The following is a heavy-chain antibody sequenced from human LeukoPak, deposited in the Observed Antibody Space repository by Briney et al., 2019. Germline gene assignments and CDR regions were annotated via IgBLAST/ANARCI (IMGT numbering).Heavy chain of an antibody. J-gene: IGHJ5*02. Sequence: ASVKVSCKASGYTSTGYYMHWVRQAPGQGLEWMGWINPNSGGTNYAQRFQGWVTMTRDTSISTAYMELSKLRSDDTAVYYCAGGGVSGGSSCEGYWFDPWGQGTLVTVSS. V-gene: IGHV1-2*04. CDR1: GYTSTGYY. D-gene: IGHD2-15*01. CDR3: AGGGVSGGSSCEGYWFDP. CDR2: INPNSGGT.